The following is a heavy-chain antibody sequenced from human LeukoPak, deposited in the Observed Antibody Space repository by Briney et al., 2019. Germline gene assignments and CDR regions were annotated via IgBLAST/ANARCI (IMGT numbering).Heavy chain of an antibody. D-gene: IGHD2-15*01. CDR2: MNPNSGNT. J-gene: IGHJ1*01. CDR1: GYTFTSYD. Sequence: ASVKVSCKASGYTFTSYDINWVRQATGQGLEWMGWMNPNSGNTGYAQKFQGRVTMTRNTSISTAYMELSSLRSEDTAVYYCARGPRYCSGGSCYQPFQHWGQGTLATVSS. V-gene: IGHV1-8*01. CDR3: ARGPRYCSGGSCYQPFQH.